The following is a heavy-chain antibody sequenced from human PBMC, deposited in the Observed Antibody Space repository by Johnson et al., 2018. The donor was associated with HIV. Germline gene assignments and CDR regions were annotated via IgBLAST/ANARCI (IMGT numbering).Heavy chain of an antibody. V-gene: IGHV3-7*03. D-gene: IGHD3-22*01. CDR2: INQDGSEK. J-gene: IGHJ3*02. CDR3: ATPLAHYDSSAYGGGAFDI. Sequence: VQLVESGGGLVQPGGSLRLSCAASQFMFSRYWMTWVRQAPGKGLEWVANINQDGSEKHYVDSVKGRFTISRDNSKNTRSLQMDSRRAEDTAVYYCATPLAHYDSSAYGGGAFDIWGQGTMVTVSS. CDR1: QFMFSRYW.